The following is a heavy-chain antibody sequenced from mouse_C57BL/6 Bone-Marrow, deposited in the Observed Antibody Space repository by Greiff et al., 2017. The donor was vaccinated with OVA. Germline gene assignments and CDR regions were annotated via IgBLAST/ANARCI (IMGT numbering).Heavy chain of an antibody. V-gene: IGHV5-16*01. Sequence: EVKLVESEGGLVQPGSSMKLSCTASGFTFSDYYMAWVRQVPEKGLEWVANINYDGSSTYYLDSLKSRFIISRDNAKNILYLQMSSLKSEDTATYYCARVERLRYLDYWGQGTTLTVSS. D-gene: IGHD1-1*01. J-gene: IGHJ2*01. CDR3: ARVERLRYLDY. CDR1: GFTFSDYY. CDR2: INYDGSST.